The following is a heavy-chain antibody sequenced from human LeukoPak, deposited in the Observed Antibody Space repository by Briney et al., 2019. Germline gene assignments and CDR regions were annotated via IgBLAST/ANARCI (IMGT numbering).Heavy chain of an antibody. CDR1: GFTFSSYG. D-gene: IGHD1-20*01. CDR2: IWYDGSNK. CDR3: AKDLTLSPAPFAP. V-gene: IGHV3-30*02. Sequence: GGSLRLSCAASGFTFSSYGMLWVRQAPGKGLEWVAFIWYDGSNKYYADSVKGRFTISRDNSKNTLYLQMNSLRAEDTAVYSCAKDLTLSPAPFAPWGQGPLVTVSS. J-gene: IGHJ5*02.